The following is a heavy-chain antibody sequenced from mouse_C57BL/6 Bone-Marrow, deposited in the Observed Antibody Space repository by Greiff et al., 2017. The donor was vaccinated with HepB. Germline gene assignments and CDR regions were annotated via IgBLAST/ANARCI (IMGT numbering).Heavy chain of an antibody. CDR1: GFNIKDDY. CDR3: TLYSNSWFAY. V-gene: IGHV14-4*01. CDR2: IDPENGDT. J-gene: IGHJ3*01. Sequence: EVQGVESGAELVRPGASVKLSCTASGFNIKDDYMHWVKQRPEQGLEWIGWIDPENGDTEYASKFQGKATITADTSSNTAYLQLSSLTSEDTAVYYCTLYSNSWFAYWGQGTLVTVSA. D-gene: IGHD2-5*01.